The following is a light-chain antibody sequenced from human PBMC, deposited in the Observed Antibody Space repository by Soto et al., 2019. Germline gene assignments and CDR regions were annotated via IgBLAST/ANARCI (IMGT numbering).Light chain of an antibody. CDR2: EAS. V-gene: IGKV1-39*01. Sequence: DIQMTQSPSSLSASVGDRVTITCRASQSMSRYLNWYQQRPGKAPKLLIYEASSLQSGVPSRFSGGGSGTDFTLTINSLQPEDFATYYCQQSHSTPRTFGQGTKVEIK. CDR1: QSMSRY. CDR3: QQSHSTPRT. J-gene: IGKJ1*01.